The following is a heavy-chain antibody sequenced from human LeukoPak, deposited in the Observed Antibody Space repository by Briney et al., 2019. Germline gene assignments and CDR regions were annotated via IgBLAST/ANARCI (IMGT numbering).Heavy chain of an antibody. J-gene: IGHJ4*02. CDR2: IKQYGSEE. Sequence: GESLTLSCAVSGFTLSSYLKRWVRHAPRKGLEGVGNIKQYGSEEYYVDSVKGRFTISRDNAKNSLHLQMNSLRAEDTAMYYCARDRDWGQGTLVTVSS. CDR3: ARDRD. CDR1: GFTLSSYL. V-gene: IGHV3-7*01.